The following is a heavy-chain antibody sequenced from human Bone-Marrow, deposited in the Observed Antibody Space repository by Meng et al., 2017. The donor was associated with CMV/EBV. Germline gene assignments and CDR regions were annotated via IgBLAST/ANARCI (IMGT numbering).Heavy chain of an antibody. CDR3: ARAKYYYDSSGYSVNWFDP. D-gene: IGHD3-22*01. CDR2: ISAYNGNT. J-gene: IGHJ5*02. V-gene: IGHV1-18*01. Sequence: ASVKVSCKASGYTFTSYGISWVRQAPGQGLEWMGWISAYNGNTNYAQKLQGRVTMTTDTSTSTAYMELSSLRSEDTAVYYCARAKYYYDSSGYSVNWFDPWGQGNLVNGAS. CDR1: GYTFTSYG.